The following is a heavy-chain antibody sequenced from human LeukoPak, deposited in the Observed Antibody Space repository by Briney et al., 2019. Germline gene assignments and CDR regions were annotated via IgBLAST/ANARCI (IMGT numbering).Heavy chain of an antibody. CDR3: ARWYYYDSSGYYSDHYYYGMDV. D-gene: IGHD3-22*01. J-gene: IGHJ6*02. V-gene: IGHV3-7*01. CDR1: GFTFSSYW. CDR2: IKQDGSEK. Sequence: AGGSLRLSCAASGFTFSSYWMSWVRQAPGKGLEWVANIKQDGSEKYYVDSVKGRFTISRDNAKNSLYLQMNSLRAEDTAVYYCARWYYYDSSGYYSDHYYYGMDVWGQGTTVTVSS.